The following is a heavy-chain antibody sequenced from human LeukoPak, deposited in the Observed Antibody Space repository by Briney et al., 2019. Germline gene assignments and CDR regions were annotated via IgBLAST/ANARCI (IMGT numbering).Heavy chain of an antibody. Sequence: GGSLRLSCAASGFTFSTYAMSWVRQAPGKGLQWVSLISGSGDDAHYADSVKGRFTISRDNSKNTVYLQMTNLRAEDTAVYYCAKGYIQLWWFDYWGQGTLVTVSS. CDR1: GFTFSTYA. J-gene: IGHJ4*02. CDR2: ISGSGDDA. V-gene: IGHV3-23*01. D-gene: IGHD2-21*01. CDR3: AKGYIQLWWFDY.